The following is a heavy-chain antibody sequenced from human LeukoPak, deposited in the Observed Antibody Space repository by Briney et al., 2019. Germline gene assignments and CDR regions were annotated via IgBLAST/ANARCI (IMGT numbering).Heavy chain of an antibody. CDR1: GFTFSSYW. D-gene: IGHD6-19*01. J-gene: IGHJ1*01. CDR2: ISSSSSYI. CDR3: ARVDNNGLYSEYFDH. Sequence: GGSLRLSCAASGFTFSSYWMSWVRQAPGKGLEWVSSISSSSSYIYYADSVKGRFTISRDNAQNSLFLQMHSLRAEDTAVYYCARVDNNGLYSEYFDHWGQGTLVTVSS. V-gene: IGHV3-21*01.